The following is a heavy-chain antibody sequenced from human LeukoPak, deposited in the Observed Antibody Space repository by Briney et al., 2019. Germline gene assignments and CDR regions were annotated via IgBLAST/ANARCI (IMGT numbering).Heavy chain of an antibody. CDR2: IKQDGSEK. CDR1: GFTFSSYA. D-gene: IGHD5-18*01. V-gene: IGHV3-7*03. CDR3: ARGPSYSYGYYFDY. J-gene: IGHJ4*02. Sequence: PGGSLRLSCAASGFTFSSYAMSWVRQAPGKGLEWVANIKQDGSEKYYVDSVKGRFTISRDNAKNSLYLQMNSLRAEDTAVYYCARGPSYSYGYYFDYWGQGTLVTVSS.